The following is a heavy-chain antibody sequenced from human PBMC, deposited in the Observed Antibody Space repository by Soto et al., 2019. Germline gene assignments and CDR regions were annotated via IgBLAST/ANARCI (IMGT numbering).Heavy chain of an antibody. CDR2: MNPDSGDT. CDR3: VRQPGGVATPGDDY. V-gene: IGHV1-8*01. D-gene: IGHD2-15*01. CDR1: GYPFSAFD. J-gene: IGHJ4*02. Sequence: ASVKVSCKASGYPFSAFDINWVRQAGGQGLEWMGWMNPDSGDTASAQRFQDRITMTRSTSISTAYMELSRLTSDDTAVYFCVRQPGGVATPGDDYWGQGTLVTVSS.